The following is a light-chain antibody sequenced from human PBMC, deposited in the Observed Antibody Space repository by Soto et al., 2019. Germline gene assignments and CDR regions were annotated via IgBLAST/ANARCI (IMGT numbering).Light chain of an antibody. V-gene: IGKV1-5*01. J-gene: IGKJ1*01. CDR2: DAS. Sequence: DIQMTQSPSSLSTSVGDRVTITCRASQGIDTSLAWYQQKPGKAPKLLIYDASSLESGVPSTFSGSGSGTEFTLTISSLQPDDFATYYCQHYNSYSEAFGQGTRWIS. CDR1: QGIDTS. CDR3: QHYNSYSEA.